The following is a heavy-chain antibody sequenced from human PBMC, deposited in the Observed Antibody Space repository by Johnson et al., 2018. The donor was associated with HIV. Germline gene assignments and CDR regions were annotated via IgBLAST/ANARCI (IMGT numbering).Heavy chain of an antibody. CDR3: ARESGSSGAFDI. Sequence: QVQLVESGGGVVQPGRSLRLSCAASGFTFSTYGMHWVRQAPGKGLEWVAVISYDGSNKYYADSVKGRFTISRDNSKNTLYLQMNSLRAEDTAVYYCARESGSSGAFDIWGQGTMVTVSS. CDR1: GFTFSTYG. CDR2: ISYDGSNK. V-gene: IGHV3-30*03. J-gene: IGHJ3*02. D-gene: IGHD1-26*01.